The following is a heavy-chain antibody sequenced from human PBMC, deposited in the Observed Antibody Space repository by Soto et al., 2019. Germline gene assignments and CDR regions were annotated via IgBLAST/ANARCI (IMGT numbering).Heavy chain of an antibody. Sequence: QVQLQESGPGLVKPSETLSLTCTVSGGSISSYYWSWIRQPPGKGLEWIGYIYYSGSTNYNPSLTSRVTLSVDTSKTEFSPTPSSVTAAATAVYYCARRYGSVFDFWGQGTLVTVSS. CDR2: IYYSGST. V-gene: IGHV4-59*01. J-gene: IGHJ4*02. CDR1: GGSISSYY. D-gene: IGHD6-19*01. CDR3: ARRYGSVFDF.